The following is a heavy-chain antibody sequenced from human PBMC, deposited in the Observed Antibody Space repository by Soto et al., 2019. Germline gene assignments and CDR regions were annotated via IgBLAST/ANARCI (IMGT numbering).Heavy chain of an antibody. J-gene: IGHJ5*02. CDR1: GGSFSGYQ. Sequence: PSETLSLTGGVYGGSFSGYQWNWIRQSPGQGLKWIGEINHSGTTKYNPSLESRINLSVDTSKKQFSLKMFSVTAADTAIYYCARGWRFDPWGQGTQVTVSS. CDR2: INHSGTT. CDR3: ARGWRFDP. V-gene: IGHV4-34*01. D-gene: IGHD1-1*01.